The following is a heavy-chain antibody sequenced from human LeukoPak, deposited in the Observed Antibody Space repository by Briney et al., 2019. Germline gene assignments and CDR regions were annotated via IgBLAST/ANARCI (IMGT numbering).Heavy chain of an antibody. CDR1: GFTCNDYA. V-gene: IGHV3-30*02. CDR3: AKSDGHGTGYGFHI. CDR2: IQDGGSDT. D-gene: IGHD6-19*01. Sequence: GGSLRLSCAASGFTCNDYAMYWVRQSPGGGVEWVALIQDGGSDTYHADSVKGRFTISRDNSKNTVFLRMNSLRGEDSAIYYCAKSDGHGTGYGFHIWGQGTMVTVSS. J-gene: IGHJ3*02.